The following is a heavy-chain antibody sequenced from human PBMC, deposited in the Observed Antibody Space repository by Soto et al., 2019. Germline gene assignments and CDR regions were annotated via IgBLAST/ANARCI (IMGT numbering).Heavy chain of an antibody. J-gene: IGHJ6*02. CDR3: ARDLKRYYDSSGYSYYYYGMDV. CDR1: GGTFSSYA. V-gene: IGHV1-69*01. Sequence: QVQLVQSGAEVKKPGSSVKVSCKASGGTFSSYAISWVRQAPGQGLEWMGGIMPIFGTANYAQKFQGRVTITADESTTTAYMELSSLRSEDTAVYYCARDLKRYYDSSGYSYYYYGMDVWGQGTTVTVSS. CDR2: IMPIFGTA. D-gene: IGHD3-22*01.